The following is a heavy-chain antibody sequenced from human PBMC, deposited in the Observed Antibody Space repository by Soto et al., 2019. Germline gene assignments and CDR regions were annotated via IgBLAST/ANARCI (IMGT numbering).Heavy chain of an antibody. V-gene: IGHV3-48*02. CDR2: IDSSSSAI. CDR1: GFSFSSYS. J-gene: IGHJ4*02. Sequence: GGSLRLSCAASGFSFSSYSMTWVRQAPGKGLEWVSYIDSSSSAIYYADSVKGRFTISRDNAKNSLYLQMNSLRDEDTAVYYCARGRLWSFDFWGQGTLVTVSS. CDR3: ARGRLWSFDF. D-gene: IGHD3-10*01.